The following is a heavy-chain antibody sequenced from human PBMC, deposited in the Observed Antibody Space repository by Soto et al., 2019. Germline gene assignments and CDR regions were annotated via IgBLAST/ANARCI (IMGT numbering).Heavy chain of an antibody. V-gene: IGHV3-23*01. J-gene: IGHJ4*02. CDR2: ISGSDGKT. CDR1: GFSFGSYA. CDR3: ARWSYLDY. D-gene: IGHD3-3*01. Sequence: AGGSLRLSCAASGFSFGSYALSWVRQAPGKGLEWVSTISGSDGKTFCADSVKGRFSTSRDTSQSTLYLQMNSLRADDTAMYYCARWSYLDYWGQGTRVTVSS.